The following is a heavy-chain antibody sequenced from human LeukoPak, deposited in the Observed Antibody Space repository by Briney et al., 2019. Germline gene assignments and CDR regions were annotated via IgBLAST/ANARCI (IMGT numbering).Heavy chain of an antibody. Sequence: ASVTVSCKASGYTFTSYDINWVRQATGQGLELMGRMNPNSGNTGYAQKFQGRVTMTRNTSISTAYMDLNSLRSEDTAVYYCARGLARTSMVTRGGVRFDYWGQGTLVTVSS. V-gene: IGHV1-8*01. D-gene: IGHD5-18*01. CDR1: GYTFTSYD. J-gene: IGHJ4*02. CDR2: MNPNSGNT. CDR3: ARGLARTSMVTRGGVRFDY.